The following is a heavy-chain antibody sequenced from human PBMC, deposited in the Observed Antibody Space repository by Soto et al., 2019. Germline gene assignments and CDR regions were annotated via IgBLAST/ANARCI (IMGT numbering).Heavy chain of an antibody. CDR1: GFTFSRHT. D-gene: IGHD3-3*01. Sequence: QVQLVESGGGVVQPGRSLRLSCAASGFTFSRHTMHWVRQAPGKGLEWVAAISDDGSNTYYADSVKGRFTISRDNSKNXLXLXXNRLSREDTAVHHCSREVDYDFWSGFNTHPYYFDDWGQGTLVTVSS. V-gene: IGHV3-30-3*01. J-gene: IGHJ4*02. CDR2: ISDDGSNT. CDR3: SREVDYDFWSGFNTHPYYFDD.